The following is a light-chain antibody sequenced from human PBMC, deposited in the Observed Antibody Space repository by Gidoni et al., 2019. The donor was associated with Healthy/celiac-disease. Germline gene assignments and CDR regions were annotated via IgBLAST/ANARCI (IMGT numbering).Light chain of an antibody. V-gene: IGKV3-11*01. CDR1: QSVSSY. J-gene: IGKJ2*01. CDR3: QQRSNWPRMYT. Sequence: EILLTHSPATLSLSPGERDTLSCRASQSVSSYLACYQQKPGQAPRLLIYDASNRATGIPARFSGSGSGTDFTLTISSLEPEDFAVYDCQQRSNWPRMYTFGQGTKLEIK. CDR2: DAS.